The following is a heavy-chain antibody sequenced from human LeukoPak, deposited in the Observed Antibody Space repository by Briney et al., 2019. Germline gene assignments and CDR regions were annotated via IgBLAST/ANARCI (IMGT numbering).Heavy chain of an antibody. CDR1: GFTFSDYA. CDR3: AKAASSSWPSYYYGMDV. Sequence: GGSLRLSCAASGFTFSDYAMSWVRQAPGKGLEWVSVITGSGGNTYYADSVKGRFTISKDNSKNTVYLQMSSLRVDDAAVYYCAKAASSSWPSYYYGMDVWGQGTTVTVSS. J-gene: IGHJ6*02. V-gene: IGHV3-23*01. CDR2: ITGSGGNT. D-gene: IGHD6-13*01.